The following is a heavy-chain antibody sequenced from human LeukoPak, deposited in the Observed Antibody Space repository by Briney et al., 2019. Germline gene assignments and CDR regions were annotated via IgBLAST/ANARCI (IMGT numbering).Heavy chain of an antibody. J-gene: IGHJ4*02. CDR3: ARDRSVWGSYRETSADY. V-gene: IGHV1-18*01. Sequence: ASVKVSCKASGYTFTNYGITWVRQAPGQGLEWMGWISAYDGNTKYVQNLQGRVTMTTDTSTSTAHMELRSLRSDDTAVYYCARDRSVWGSYRETSADYWGQGTLVTVSS. CDR1: GYTFTNYG. D-gene: IGHD3-16*02. CDR2: ISAYDGNT.